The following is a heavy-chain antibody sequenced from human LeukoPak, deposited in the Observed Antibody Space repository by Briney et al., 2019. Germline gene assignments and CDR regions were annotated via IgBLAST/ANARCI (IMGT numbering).Heavy chain of an antibody. CDR2: IYYSGNT. V-gene: IGHV4-59*01. Sequence: SETLSLTCTVSGDSISYYYWSWIRQPPGKGLEWIGKIYYSGNTNYDPSLKSRVTISVDTSKNQFSLKLSSVTAADTAVYYCARVRGYSYDSSDFDYWGQGTLVTVSS. CDR1: GDSISYYY. J-gene: IGHJ4*02. D-gene: IGHD5-18*01. CDR3: ARVRGYSYDSSDFDY.